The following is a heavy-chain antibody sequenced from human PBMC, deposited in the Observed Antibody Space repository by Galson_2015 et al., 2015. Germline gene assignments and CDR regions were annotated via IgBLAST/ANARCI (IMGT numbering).Heavy chain of an antibody. Sequence: SLRLSCAASGFTFSSCWMSWVRQAPGKGLEWVANIKQDGSEKYYVDSVKGRFTISRDNAKNSLYLQMNSLRGEDTAMYYCASGGGAYSSSANFDYWGRGTLVTVSS. CDR3: ASGGGAYSSSANFDY. CDR2: IKQDGSEK. CDR1: GFTFSSCW. D-gene: IGHD6-6*01. V-gene: IGHV3-7*01. J-gene: IGHJ4*02.